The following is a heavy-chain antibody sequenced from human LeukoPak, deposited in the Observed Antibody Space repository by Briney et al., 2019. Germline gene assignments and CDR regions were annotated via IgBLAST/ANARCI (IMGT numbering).Heavy chain of an antibody. CDR2: IGIAGDT. D-gene: IGHD6-13*01. CDR3: ARGNGSSWYAPFFDY. V-gene: IGHV3-13*01. J-gene: IGHJ4*02. CDR1: GFTFSRYD. Sequence: GGSLRLSCAASGFTFSRYDMHWVRQATGKGLEWVSGIGIAGDTYYPGSVKGRFTISRDDAKNSLYLQMNSLRAGDTAVYYCARGNGSSWYAPFFDYWGQGTLVTASS.